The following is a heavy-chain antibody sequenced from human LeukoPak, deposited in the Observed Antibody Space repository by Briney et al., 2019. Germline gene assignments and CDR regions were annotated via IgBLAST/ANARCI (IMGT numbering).Heavy chain of an antibody. Sequence: SETLSLTCTVSGASISNYYWSWIRQPPGKGLEWIGYIFYSGSNKYNPSLKSRVTISLDTSKNQFSLQLRSVTAADTAVYYCARFTTVVPAFWYFDLWGRGTLVTVSS. CDR1: GASISNYY. J-gene: IGHJ2*01. D-gene: IGHD4-23*01. CDR3: ARFTTVVPAFWYFDL. CDR2: IFYSGSN. V-gene: IGHV4-59*08.